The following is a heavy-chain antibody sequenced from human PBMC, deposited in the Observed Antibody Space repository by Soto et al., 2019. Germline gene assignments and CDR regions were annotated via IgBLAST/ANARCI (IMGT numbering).Heavy chain of an antibody. V-gene: IGHV4-39*01. D-gene: IGHD2-15*01. J-gene: IGHJ4*02. CDR3: ARGGGGHIDY. CDR1: GGSISSFVYY. Sequence: QLQLQESGPGLVKPSETLSLTCTVSGGSISSFVYYWGWVRQSPGKGLEWIGSMYESGNTYYNSSLKCRVTISVDTSKNQSSLKLRSVTAADTAVYYCARGGGGHIDYWGQGTLVTVSS. CDR2: MYESGNT.